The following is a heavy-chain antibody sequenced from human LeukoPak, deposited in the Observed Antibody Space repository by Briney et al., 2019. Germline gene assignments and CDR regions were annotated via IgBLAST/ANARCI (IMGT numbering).Heavy chain of an antibody. CDR3: AKDRAGYSYGMFDS. CDR1: GFTFSNYA. CDR2: IVNSGGST. V-gene: IGHV3-23*01. Sequence: PTGGSLKLSCVASGFTFSNYAMSWVRQAPGKGLERVSGIVNSGGSTYYADSVRGRLTISRDNSKKTVYLQMSSLRGDDTAIYYCAKDRAGYSYGMFDSWGQGTLVTVSS. J-gene: IGHJ4*02. D-gene: IGHD5-18*01.